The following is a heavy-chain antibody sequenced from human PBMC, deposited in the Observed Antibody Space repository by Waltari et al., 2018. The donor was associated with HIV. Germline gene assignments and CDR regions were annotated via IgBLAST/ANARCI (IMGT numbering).Heavy chain of an antibody. CDR3: ARDMATFTGAYYFDT. V-gene: IGHV3-21*01. CDR2: ISSGSSFI. D-gene: IGHD5-12*01. CDR1: GFRFGCHS. Sequence: EVQLMDSGGRLVKPGGSLRLSCAPSGFRFGCHSIIWVRQAPGKGLEWVASISSGSSFITYSGSVKGRFTISRGNAENSLYLQMNSLRAEDTAVYYCARDMATFTGAYYFDTWGQGTLVTVSS. J-gene: IGHJ4*02.